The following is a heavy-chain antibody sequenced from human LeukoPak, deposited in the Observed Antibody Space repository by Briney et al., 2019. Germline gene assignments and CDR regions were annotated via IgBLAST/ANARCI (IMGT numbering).Heavy chain of an antibody. CDR1: GGSLSRYY. CDR3: ARDSVWSGYPYYFDY. CDR2: IYYSGRT. V-gene: IGHV4-59*01. Sequence: SETLSLTCTGSGGSLSRYYWSWIRQPPGKGLEGMGYIYYSGRTNYNPSLKSRVTISVDTSKNQFSLKLSSVTAADTAVYYCARDSVWSGYPYYFDYWSQGTLVTVSS. J-gene: IGHJ4*02. D-gene: IGHD3-3*01.